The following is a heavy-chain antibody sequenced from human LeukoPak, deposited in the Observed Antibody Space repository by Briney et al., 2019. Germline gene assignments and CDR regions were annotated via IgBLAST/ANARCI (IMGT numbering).Heavy chain of an antibody. D-gene: IGHD3-22*01. CDR3: ATQSYYYDSSGYIPFSY. Sequence: GESLKISCKGVGYSFTSYWIGWVRQMPGKGLEWMGIIYPGDSDTRYSPSFQGQVTISADKSISTAYLQWSSLKASDTAMYYCATQSYYYDSSGYIPFSYWGQGTLVTVSS. V-gene: IGHV5-51*01. J-gene: IGHJ4*02. CDR1: GYSFTSYW. CDR2: IYPGDSDT.